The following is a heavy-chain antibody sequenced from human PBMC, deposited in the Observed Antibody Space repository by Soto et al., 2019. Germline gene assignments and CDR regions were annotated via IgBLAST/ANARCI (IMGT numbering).Heavy chain of an antibody. D-gene: IGHD3-22*01. V-gene: IGHV1-18*01. CDR2: ISAYNGNT. Sequence: ASVKVSCKTSGYTFTSYGISWVRQAPGQGLEWMGWISAYNGNTNYAQKLQGRVTMTTDTSTSTAYMELTSLRSDDTAVYYCARGQVGYEGYYYYYYMDVWGKGTTVTVSS. CDR3: ARGQVGYEGYYYYYYMDV. J-gene: IGHJ6*03. CDR1: GYTFTSYG.